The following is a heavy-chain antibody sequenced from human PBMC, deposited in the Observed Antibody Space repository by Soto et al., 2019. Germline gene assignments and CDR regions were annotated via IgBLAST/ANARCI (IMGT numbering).Heavy chain of an antibody. CDR2: ITASGYSA. J-gene: IGHJ4*02. Sequence: EAQLLESGGGLVQPGGSLRLSCAASGLAFSNYAMTWVHQAPGKGLEWVSIITASGYSAYYGGAVKGRFTTSRDNSRSTLYLQMNGLRADDTAVYYCAKGDLLWDPFDFWGQGTLVTVSS. V-gene: IGHV3-23*01. CDR3: AKGDLLWDPFDF. CDR1: GLAFSNYA. D-gene: IGHD3-16*01.